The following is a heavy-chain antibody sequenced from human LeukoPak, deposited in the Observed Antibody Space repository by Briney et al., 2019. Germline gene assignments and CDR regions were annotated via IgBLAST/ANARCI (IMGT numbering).Heavy chain of an antibody. CDR1: GFTFSSYG. CDR3: AREAVGSHYDY. D-gene: IGHD6-13*01. J-gene: IGHJ4*02. CDR2: ISSNGGNT. V-gene: IGHV3-64*01. Sequence: GGSLRLSCAASGFTFSSYGMHWVRQAPGKGLEYVSAISSNGGNTYYANSVKGRFTISRDNSKNTLYLQMGSLRAEDMALYYCAREAVGSHYDYWGQGTLVTVSS.